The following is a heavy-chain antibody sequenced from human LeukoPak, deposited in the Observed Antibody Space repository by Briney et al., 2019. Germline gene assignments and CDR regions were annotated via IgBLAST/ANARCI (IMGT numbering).Heavy chain of an antibody. Sequence: GGSLRLSCAASGFTFSSYWMGWVRQAPGKGLEWVANIKQDGSEKYYVDSVKGRFTISRDNAKNSLYLQMNSLRAEDTAVYYCARLDDFWSGYWGNYYYYMDVWGKGTTVTVSS. CDR2: IKQDGSEK. J-gene: IGHJ6*03. V-gene: IGHV3-7*01. CDR3: ARLDDFWSGYWGNYYYYMDV. D-gene: IGHD3-3*01. CDR1: GFTFSSYW.